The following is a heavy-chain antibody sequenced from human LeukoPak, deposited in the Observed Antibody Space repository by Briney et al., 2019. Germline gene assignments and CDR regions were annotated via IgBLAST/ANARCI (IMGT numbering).Heavy chain of an antibody. CDR1: GFTFSSYG. CDR2: IWYDGSNK. Sequence: GGSLRLSCAASGFTFSSYGMHWVRQAPGKGLEWVAVIWYDGSNKYYADSVKGRFTISRDNSKNTLYLQMNSLRAEDTAVYYCARDNYYGSGSPLYWGQGTLVTVSS. CDR3: ARDNYYGSGSPLY. D-gene: IGHD3-10*01. V-gene: IGHV3-33*01. J-gene: IGHJ4*02.